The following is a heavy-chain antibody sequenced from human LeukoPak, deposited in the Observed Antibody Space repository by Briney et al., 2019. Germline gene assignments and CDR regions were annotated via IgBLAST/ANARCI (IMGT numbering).Heavy chain of an antibody. J-gene: IGHJ5*02. V-gene: IGHV1-18*01. D-gene: IGHD3-22*01. CDR1: GYTFTSYG. Sequence: GASVKVSCEASGYTFTSYGISWVRQAPGQGLEWMGWISAYNGNTNYAQKLQGRVTMTTDTSTSTAYMELRSLRSDDTAVYYCARATDYYDSSGYPFDPWGQGTLVTVSS. CDR2: ISAYNGNT. CDR3: ARATDYYDSSGYPFDP.